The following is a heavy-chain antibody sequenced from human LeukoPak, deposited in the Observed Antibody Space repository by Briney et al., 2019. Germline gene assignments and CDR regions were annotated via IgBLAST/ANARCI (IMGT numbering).Heavy chain of an antibody. CDR2: ISGSGGST. Sequence: GGSLRLSCAASGFTFSSYAMSWVRQAPGKGLEWVSAISGSGGSTYYADSVKGRFTISRDNAKNSLYLQMNSLRAEDTAVYCCARSGIAAAGTGYYYGMDVWGQGTTVTVSS. D-gene: IGHD6-13*01. CDR3: ARSGIAAAGTGYYYGMDV. CDR1: GFTFSSYA. J-gene: IGHJ6*02. V-gene: IGHV3-23*01.